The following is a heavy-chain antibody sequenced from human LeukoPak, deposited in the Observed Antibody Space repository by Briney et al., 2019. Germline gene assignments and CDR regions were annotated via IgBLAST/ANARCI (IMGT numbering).Heavy chain of an antibody. J-gene: IGHJ5*02. D-gene: IGHD1/OR15-1a*01. CDR2: INHSGST. V-gene: IGHV4-39*07. CDR1: GGSISSSSYY. CDR3: AIELEQASSWFDP. Sequence: PSETLSLTCTVSGGSISSSSYYWSWIRQPPGKGLEWIGEINHSGSTNYNPSLKSRVTISVDTSKHQFSLKLSSVTAADTAVYYCAIELEQASSWFDPWGQGTLVTVSS.